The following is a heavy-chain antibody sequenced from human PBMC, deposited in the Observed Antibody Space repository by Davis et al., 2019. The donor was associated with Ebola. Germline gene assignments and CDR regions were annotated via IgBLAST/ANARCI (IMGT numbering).Heavy chain of an antibody. CDR1: GFTFSSYA. V-gene: IGHV3-30*04. CDR2: ISYDGSNK. Sequence: PGGSLRLSCAASGFTFSSYAMHWVRQAPGKGLEWVAVISYDGSNKWYADSVKGRITISRDNSKNTLHLQMGSLRAEDMAVYYCARRSAEGDYWGQGTLVTVSS. CDR3: ARRSAEGDY. J-gene: IGHJ4*02.